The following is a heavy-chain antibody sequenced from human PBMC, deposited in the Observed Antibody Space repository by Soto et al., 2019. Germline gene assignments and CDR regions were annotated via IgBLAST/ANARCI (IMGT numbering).Heavy chain of an antibody. V-gene: IGHV3-23*01. D-gene: IGHD2-2*01. CDR2: ISDGADGT. Sequence: QAPGKGLEWISSISDGADGTYYADSVKGRFTISRDSSKNTLSLQMNSLRADDTAVYYCAKGGKGRAPGVVGWGEGTLVSV. CDR3: AKGGKGRAPGVVG. J-gene: IGHJ4*02.